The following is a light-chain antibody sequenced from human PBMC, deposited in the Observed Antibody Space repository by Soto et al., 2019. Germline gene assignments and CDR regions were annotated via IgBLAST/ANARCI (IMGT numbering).Light chain of an antibody. CDR2: DVN. CDR1: SSDVGGYNY. V-gene: IGLV2-14*01. Sequence: QSALTQPPSASGSPGQSVAISCTGTSSDVGGYNYVSWYQQHPGKAPKLMIYDVNYRPSGVSFRFSGSKSGNTASLTISGLQPEDEADYYCSSYTGASTLVVFGGGTKLTVL. J-gene: IGLJ2*01. CDR3: SSYTGASTLVV.